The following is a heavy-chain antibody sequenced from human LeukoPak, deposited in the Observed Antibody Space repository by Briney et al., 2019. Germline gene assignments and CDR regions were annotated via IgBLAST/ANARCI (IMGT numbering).Heavy chain of an antibody. Sequence: GGSLRLSCAASGFTFDDYAMHWVRQAPGKGLEWVSGISWNSGSIGYADSVKGQFTISRDNAKNSLYLQMNSLRAEDTALYYCAKDMGSDGEDAFDIWGQGTMVTVSS. CDR1: GFTFDDYA. V-gene: IGHV3-9*01. CDR3: AKDMGSDGEDAFDI. D-gene: IGHD4-17*01. J-gene: IGHJ3*02. CDR2: ISWNSGSI.